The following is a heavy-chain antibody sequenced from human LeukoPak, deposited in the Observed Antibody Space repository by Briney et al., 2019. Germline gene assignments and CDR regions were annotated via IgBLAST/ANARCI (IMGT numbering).Heavy chain of an antibody. D-gene: IGHD1-1*01. Sequence: GGSLKLSCAASGFTFRGSTMHWVRQASGKGLEWICRIRSKANSYATAYAASVKGRFTISRDDSKNTAYLQMNSLKTEDTAVYYCARGTGYYYYYGMDVWGEGTTVTVSS. J-gene: IGHJ6*04. CDR2: IRSKANSYAT. V-gene: IGHV3-73*01. CDR1: GFTFRGST. CDR3: ARGTGYYYYYGMDV.